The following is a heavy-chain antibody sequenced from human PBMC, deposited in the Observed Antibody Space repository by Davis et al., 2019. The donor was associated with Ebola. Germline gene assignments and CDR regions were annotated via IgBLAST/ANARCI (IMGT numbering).Heavy chain of an antibody. CDR3: VRSGAKTPHRHYLDK. CDR1: GFSFSDFW. D-gene: IGHD1-26*01. J-gene: IGHJ4*02. Sequence: PGGSLRLFCATSGFSFSDFWMSWVRQAPGKGPEWVATMDQHQRETFYVDSVKGRFTTSRDNARNSMYLQMNSLRDDDTAVYFCVRSGAKTPHRHYLDKWGQGSLVTVSS. V-gene: IGHV3-7*01. CDR2: MDQHQRET.